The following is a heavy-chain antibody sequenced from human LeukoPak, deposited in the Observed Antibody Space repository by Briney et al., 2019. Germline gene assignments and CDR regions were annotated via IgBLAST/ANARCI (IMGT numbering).Heavy chain of an antibody. V-gene: IGHV1-18*01. CDR3: ARDNDKVVDH. D-gene: IGHD1-1*01. J-gene: IGHJ4*01. CDR1: GYTFSNYG. CDR2: ITAYNGNR. Sequence: ASVRVSYKTSGYTFSNYGISWARQAPGQGLEWMGWITAYNGNRLYAQRFQGRITLTTDTSTSTSYMELRSLEYDDTAIYYCARDNDKVVDHWGQGTLVTVSS.